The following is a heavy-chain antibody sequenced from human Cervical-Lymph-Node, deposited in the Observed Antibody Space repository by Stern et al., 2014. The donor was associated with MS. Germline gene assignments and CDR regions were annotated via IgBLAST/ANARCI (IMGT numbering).Heavy chain of an antibody. J-gene: IGHJ4*02. D-gene: IGHD1-14*01. CDR1: GYNFPNYW. CDR3: AKGAGATLRRFDF. CDR2: IYPADSDT. Sequence: VQLVESGAEVKKSGESLKISCKGTGYNFPNYWIGWVRQMPGKGLEWMGIIYPADSDTRYSPSFQGQVTISADKSINTAYLQWNSLKASDTAIYFCAKGAGATLRRFDFWGQGTLVTVSS. V-gene: IGHV5-51*03.